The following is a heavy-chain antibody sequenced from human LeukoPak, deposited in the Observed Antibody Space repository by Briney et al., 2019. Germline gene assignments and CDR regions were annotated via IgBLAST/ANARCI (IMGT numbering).Heavy chain of an antibody. CDR3: ARDLWFGELSLDY. D-gene: IGHD3-10*01. Sequence: ASVKVSCKVSGYTLTELSMHWVRQAPGKGLEWMGGFDPEDGETIYAQKFQGRDTMTTDTSTGTAYMELRSLRSDDTAVYYCARDLWFGELSLDYWGQGTLVTVSS. V-gene: IGHV1-24*01. CDR2: FDPEDGET. CDR1: GYTLTELS. J-gene: IGHJ4*02.